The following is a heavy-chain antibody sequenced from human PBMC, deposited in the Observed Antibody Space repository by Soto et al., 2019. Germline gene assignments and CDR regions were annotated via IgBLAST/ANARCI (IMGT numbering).Heavy chain of an antibody. D-gene: IGHD5-18*01. CDR1: GYTFTGYY. CDR2: INPNSGGT. CDR3: ARGRGYSYGSGYYYYGMDV. J-gene: IGHJ6*02. V-gene: IGHV1-2*04. Sequence: ASVKVSCKASGYTFTGYYMHWVRQAPGQGLDWMGWINPNSGGTNYAQKFQGWVTMTRDTSISTAYMELSRLRSDDTAVYYCARGRGYSYGSGYYYYGMDVWGQGTTVTVSS.